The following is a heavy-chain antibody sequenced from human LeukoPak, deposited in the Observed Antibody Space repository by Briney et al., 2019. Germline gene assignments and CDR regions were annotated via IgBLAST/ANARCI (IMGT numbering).Heavy chain of an antibody. CDR2: IYHSGST. V-gene: IGHV4-59*12. CDR3: ARDLPDYDILTGYDT. CDR1: GGSISTYY. Sequence: SETLSLTCTVSGGSISTYYWSWIRQPPGKGLEWIGYIYHSGSTKYNPSLKSRVTISVDTSKNQFSLKLSSVTAADTAVYYCARDLPDYDILTGYDTWGQGTLVTVSS. J-gene: IGHJ5*02. D-gene: IGHD3-9*01.